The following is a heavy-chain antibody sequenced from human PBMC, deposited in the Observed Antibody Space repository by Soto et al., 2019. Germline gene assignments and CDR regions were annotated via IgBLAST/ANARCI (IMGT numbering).Heavy chain of an antibody. D-gene: IGHD4-17*01. CDR2: IYYSGST. V-gene: IGHV4-39*01. CDR1: GGSISRSSYY. Sequence: QLQLQESGPGLVKPSETLSLTCTVSGGSISRSSYYWGWIRQPPGKGLEWIGSIYYSGSTYYNPSLKRRVTTSGDTSQHQFSLKLSSVTAAATAVYYCARHDYGGFGLWGQGTRVTVSS. J-gene: IGHJ4*02. CDR3: ARHDYGGFGL.